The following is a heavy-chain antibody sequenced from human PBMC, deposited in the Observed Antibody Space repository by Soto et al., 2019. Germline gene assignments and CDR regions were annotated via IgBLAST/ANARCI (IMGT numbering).Heavy chain of an antibody. CDR1: GASIKSGGHY. Sequence: QVQLQESGPGMVRPSQTLSLTCTVSGASIKSGGHYWSWVRQRPGKGLEWIGYIYYSGGSTFYNPSLKSWDSIPLDNADNQCSLKLNSLTSSETSVFYCARDGLLTGMTGWYLDLWGRGTLVTVAS. CDR2: IYYSGGST. J-gene: IGHJ2*01. V-gene: IGHV4-31*03. CDR3: ARDGLLTGMTGWYLDL. D-gene: IGHD2-21*01.